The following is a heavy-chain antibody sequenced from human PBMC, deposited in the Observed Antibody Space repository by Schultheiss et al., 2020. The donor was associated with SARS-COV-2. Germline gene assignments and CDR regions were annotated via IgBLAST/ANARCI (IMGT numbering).Heavy chain of an antibody. CDR1: GFTFSSYS. J-gene: IGHJ2*01. CDR2: ISSSSSYI. V-gene: IGHV3-21*01. CDR3: AGTSGSFLFDL. D-gene: IGHD2-15*01. Sequence: GESLKISCAASGFTFSSYSMNWVRQAPGKGLEWVSSISSSSSYIYYADSVKGRFTISRDNAKNSLYLQMNSLRAEDTAVYYCAGTSGSFLFDLWGRGTLVTVSS.